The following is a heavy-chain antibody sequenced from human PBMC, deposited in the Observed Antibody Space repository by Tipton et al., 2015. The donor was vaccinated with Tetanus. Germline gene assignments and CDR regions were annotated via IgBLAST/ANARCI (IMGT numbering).Heavy chain of an antibody. CDR2: IYTSGST. CDR3: ARDVWRYYDSSGYQDHYAFDI. J-gene: IGHJ3*02. D-gene: IGHD3-22*01. V-gene: IGHV4-4*07. CDR1: GGSISTYY. Sequence: TLSLTCTVSGGSISTYYWSWIRQPAGKGLEWIGRIYTSGSTNYNPSLKRRVTMSVDTSNNQFSLKLSSVTAADTAVYYCARDVWRYYDSSGYQDHYAFDIWGQGTMVTVSS.